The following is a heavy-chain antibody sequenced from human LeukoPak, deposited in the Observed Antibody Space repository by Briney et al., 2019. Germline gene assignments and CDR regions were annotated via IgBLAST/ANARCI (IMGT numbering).Heavy chain of an antibody. Sequence: ASVKVSCKASGYTFTGYYMHWVRQAPGQGLEWMGWINPNSGGTKYAQTFKGRVTMTRDTSISTAYMELSSLRSDDTAVYYCARHHHDYSDYIDYWGQGTLVTVSS. CDR2: INPNSGGT. J-gene: IGHJ4*02. CDR3: ARHHHDYSDYIDY. V-gene: IGHV1-2*02. CDR1: GYTFTGYY. D-gene: IGHD4-11*01.